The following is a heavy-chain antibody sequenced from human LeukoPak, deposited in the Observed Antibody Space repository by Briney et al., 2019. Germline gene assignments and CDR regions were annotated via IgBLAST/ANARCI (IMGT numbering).Heavy chain of an antibody. D-gene: IGHD6-19*01. CDR2: IFYSGST. CDR1: GGSISSHY. Sequence: PSETLSLTCTVSGGSISSHYWSWIRQPPGERLEWIGYIFYSGSTNYNPSLKSRVNISVDTSKNQVSLNLTSVSATDTAVYYCARQGAVAGTFDYWGQGTLVTVSS. V-gene: IGHV4-59*08. J-gene: IGHJ4*02. CDR3: ARQGAVAGTFDY.